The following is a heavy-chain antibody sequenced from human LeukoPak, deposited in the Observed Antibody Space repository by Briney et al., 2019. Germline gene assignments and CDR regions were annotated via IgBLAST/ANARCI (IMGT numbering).Heavy chain of an antibody. V-gene: IGHV1-2*06. D-gene: IGHD3-16*01. CDR1: GYTFTGYH. CDR3: AGRGIGAQEYYFDY. Sequence: ASVKVSCKASGYTFTGYHMHWVRQAPGQGLEWMGRINPNSGGTNYAQKFQGRVTMTRDTSISTAYMELSRLRSDDTAVYYCAGRGIGAQEYYFDYWGQGTLVTASS. CDR2: INPNSGGT. J-gene: IGHJ4*02.